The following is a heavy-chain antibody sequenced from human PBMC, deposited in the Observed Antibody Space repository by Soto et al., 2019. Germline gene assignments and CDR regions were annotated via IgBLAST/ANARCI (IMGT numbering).Heavy chain of an antibody. D-gene: IGHD6-6*01. CDR1: GGTFSSYA. V-gene: IGHV1-69*01. Sequence: QVQLVQSGAEVKKPGSSVKVSCKASGGTFSSYAISWVRQAPGQGLEWMGGIIPIFGTANYAQKFQGRVTITADESTRTAYTELSSQRPEVTAVHYCARGVAARLIYHLVYWGQEILVTVSS. CDR3: ARGVAARLIYHLVY. CDR2: IIPIFGTA. J-gene: IGHJ4*02.